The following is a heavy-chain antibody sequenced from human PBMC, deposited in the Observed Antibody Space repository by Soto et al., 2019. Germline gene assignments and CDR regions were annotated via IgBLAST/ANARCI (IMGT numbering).Heavy chain of an antibody. J-gene: IGHJ4*02. CDR1: DGSIRNYY. Sequence: LSLTCTVSDGSIRNYYWSWIRQPPWKGLEWIGYIFYSGITNYNPSLKSRVTISVDTSNNQFSLKLSSVTAADTAVYYCARAGWSDSWYFDYWGQGSLVTVSS. CDR2: IFYSGIT. D-gene: IGHD6-13*01. CDR3: ARAGWSDSWYFDY. V-gene: IGHV4-59*01.